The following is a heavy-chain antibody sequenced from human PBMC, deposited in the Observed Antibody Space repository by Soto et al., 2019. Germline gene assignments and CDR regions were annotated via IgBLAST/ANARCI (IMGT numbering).Heavy chain of an antibody. D-gene: IGHD5-12*01. CDR1: CGSVSSGSYY. V-gene: IGHV4-61*01. Sequence: PSETLSLTCTVSCGSVSSGSYYWSWIRQPPGKGLEWIGYIYSSGSTNYIPSLKSRVTISVDTSKNQFSLKLSSVTAADTAVYYCARSGWLRSPYYYYYGMDVWGQGTTVTVSS. CDR3: ARSGWLRSPYYYYYGMDV. J-gene: IGHJ6*02. CDR2: IYSSGST.